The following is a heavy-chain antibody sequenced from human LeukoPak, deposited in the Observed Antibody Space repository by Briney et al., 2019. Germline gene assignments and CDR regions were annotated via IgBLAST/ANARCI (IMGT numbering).Heavy chain of an antibody. CDR2: IYYSGDT. V-gene: IGHV4-30-4*08. Sequence: DPSETLSLTCTVSGGSINSGDYYWSWIRQHPGKGLEWIGYIYYSGDTYYKPSLKSRVSISVDTSKNQFSLKLSAVTAADTAVYYCARSSRRFDFWGQGTLVTVSS. CDR1: GGSINSGDYY. J-gene: IGHJ4*02. CDR3: ARSSRRFDF.